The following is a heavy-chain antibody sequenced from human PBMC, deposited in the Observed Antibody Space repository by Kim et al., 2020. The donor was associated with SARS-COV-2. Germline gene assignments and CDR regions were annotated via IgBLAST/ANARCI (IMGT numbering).Heavy chain of an antibody. D-gene: IGHD6-13*01. Sequence: SETLSLTCTVSGGSISSYYWSWIRQPPGKGLEWIGYIYYSGSTNYNPSLKSRVTISVDTSKNQFSLKLSSVTAADTAVYYCARSYSSSPNWFDPWGQGTLVTVSS. V-gene: IGHV4-59*13. CDR3: ARSYSSSPNWFDP. J-gene: IGHJ5*02. CDR2: IYYSGST. CDR1: GGSISSYY.